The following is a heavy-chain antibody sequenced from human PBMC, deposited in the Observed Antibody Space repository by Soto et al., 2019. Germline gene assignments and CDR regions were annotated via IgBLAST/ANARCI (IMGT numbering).Heavy chain of an antibody. V-gene: IGHV3-23*01. J-gene: IGHJ3*02. CDR2: ISGSGGST. Sequence: GGSLRLSCAASGFTFSSYAMSWVRQAPGKGLEWVSAISGSGGSTYYADSVKGRFTISRDNSKNTLYLQMNSLRAEDTAVYYCAKGRQDIVLRVYATDDPFAIWGQGTTDT. CDR3: AKGRQDIVLRVYATDDPFAI. CDR1: GFTFSSYA. D-gene: IGHD2-8*01.